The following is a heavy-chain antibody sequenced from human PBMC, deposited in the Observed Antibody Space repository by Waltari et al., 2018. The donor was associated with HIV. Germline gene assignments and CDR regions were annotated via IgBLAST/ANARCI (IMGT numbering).Heavy chain of an antibody. D-gene: IGHD2-2*02. Sequence: EVQLVESGGGLVQPGGSLRLSCAASGFTFSSYWIHWVCQAPGKGLVWVSRSNTDGSSTSYADSVKGRFTSSRDNAKNTLYLQMNSLRAEDTAVYYCARGGHCSGISCYTGDYSYGLDVWGQGTTVTVSS. CDR2: SNTDGSST. V-gene: IGHV3-74*01. CDR3: ARGGHCSGISCYTGDYSYGLDV. J-gene: IGHJ6*02. CDR1: GFTFSSYW.